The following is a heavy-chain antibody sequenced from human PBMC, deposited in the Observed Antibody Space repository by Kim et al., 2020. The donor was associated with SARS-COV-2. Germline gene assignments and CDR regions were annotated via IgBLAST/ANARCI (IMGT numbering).Heavy chain of an antibody. Sequence: GGSLRLSCAASGFTFDDYAMHWVRQAPGKGLEWVSGISWNSGSIGYADSVKGRFTISRDNAKNSLYLQMNSLRAEDTALYYCAKDRYYYGSGSYYPYFDYWGQGTLVTVSS. D-gene: IGHD3-10*01. V-gene: IGHV3-9*01. CDR1: GFTFDDYA. J-gene: IGHJ4*02. CDR2: ISWNSGSI. CDR3: AKDRYYYGSGSYYPYFDY.